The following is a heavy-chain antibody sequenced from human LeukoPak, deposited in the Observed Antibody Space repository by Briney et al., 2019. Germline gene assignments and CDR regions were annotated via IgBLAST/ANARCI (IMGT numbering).Heavy chain of an antibody. J-gene: IGHJ4*02. Sequence: GGSLRLSCAASGFPFSSYWMHWVRQVPGKGLVWVARINPRSTVITYADSVRGLFTISRDNAENTVSLQMNSLRGEDTAVYYCVRDLVLVETPGDDFDFWGQGTLVTVSS. CDR2: INPRSTVI. CDR1: GFPFSSYW. D-gene: IGHD2-8*02. CDR3: VRDLVLVETPGDDFDF. V-gene: IGHV3-74*03.